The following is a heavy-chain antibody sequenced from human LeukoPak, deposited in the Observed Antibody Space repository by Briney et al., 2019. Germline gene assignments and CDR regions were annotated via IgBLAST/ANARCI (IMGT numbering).Heavy chain of an antibody. J-gene: IGHJ4*02. CDR2: IYYSGST. CDR1: GGSISSSSYY. V-gene: IGHV4-39*01. CDR3: ARSSGRKFDC. D-gene: IGHD1-26*01. Sequence: SQTLSLTCTVSGGSISSSSYYWGWIRQPPGKGLEWIGSIYYSGSTYYNPSLKSRVTISVDTSKNQFSLKLSSVTAADTAVYYCARSSGRKFDCWGQGTLVTVSS.